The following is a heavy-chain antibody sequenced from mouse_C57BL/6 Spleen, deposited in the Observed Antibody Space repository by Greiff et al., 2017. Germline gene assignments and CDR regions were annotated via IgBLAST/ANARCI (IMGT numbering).Heavy chain of an antibody. D-gene: IGHD1-1*01. J-gene: IGHJ4*01. V-gene: IGHV5-6*01. CDR2: ISSGGSYT. CDR1: GFTFSSYG. Sequence: EVKVVESGGDLVKPGGSLKLSCAASGFTFSSYGMSWVRQTPDKRLEWVATISSGGSYTYYPDSVKGRFTISRDNAKNTLYLPLSSLESEDPAMYYCARLGVYDYYEDAMDCWGQGTSVTVYS. CDR3: ARLGVYDYYEDAMDC.